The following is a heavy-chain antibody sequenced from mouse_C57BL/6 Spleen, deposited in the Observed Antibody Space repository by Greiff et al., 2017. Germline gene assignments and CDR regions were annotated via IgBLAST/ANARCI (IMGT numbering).Heavy chain of an antibody. CDR2: INPNNGGT. D-gene: IGHD1-1*01. CDR1: GYTFTDYN. J-gene: IGHJ1*03. Sequence: VQLQQSGPELVKPGASVKIPCKASGYTFTDYNMDWVKQSHGKSLEWIGDINPNNGGTIYNQKFKGKATLTVDKSSSTAYMELRSLTSEDTAVYDSARPSDSSNYWYFDVWGTGTTVTVSS. V-gene: IGHV1-18*01. CDR3: ARPSDSSNYWYFDV.